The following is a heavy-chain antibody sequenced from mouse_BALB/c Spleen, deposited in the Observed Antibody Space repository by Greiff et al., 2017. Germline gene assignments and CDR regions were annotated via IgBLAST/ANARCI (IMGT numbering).Heavy chain of an antibody. CDR2: ISSGGSYT. D-gene: IGHD1-2*01. Sequence: EVQVVESGGGLVKPGGSLKLSCAASGFTFSSYAMSWVRQSPEKRLEWVAEISSGGSYTSYPETVTGRLTISRDNAKNTLYLEMSGLRSEDTAMDYCAREPLLRLEGFAYWGQVTLVTVSA. V-gene: IGHV5-9-4*01. CDR3: AREPLLRLEGFAY. J-gene: IGHJ3*01. CDR1: GFTFSSYA.